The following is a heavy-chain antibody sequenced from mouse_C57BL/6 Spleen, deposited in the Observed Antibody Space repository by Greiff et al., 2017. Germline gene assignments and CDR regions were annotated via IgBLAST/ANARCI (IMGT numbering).Heavy chain of an antibody. CDR2: IDPETGGT. V-gene: IGHV1-15*01. CDR1: GYTFTDYE. D-gene: IGHD1-1*01. J-gene: IGHJ3*01. CDR3: TRNRNYYGSSYSFAY. Sequence: QVQLQQSGAELVRPGASVTLSCKASGYTFTDYEMHWVKQTPVHGLEWIGAIDPETGGTAYNQKFKGKAILTADKSSSTAYMELRSLTSEDSAVYYCTRNRNYYGSSYSFAYWGQGTLVTVSA.